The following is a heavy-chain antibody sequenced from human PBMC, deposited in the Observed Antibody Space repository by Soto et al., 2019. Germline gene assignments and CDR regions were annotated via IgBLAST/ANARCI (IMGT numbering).Heavy chain of an antibody. CDR3: ARVRAHWNDVGPLFDY. D-gene: IGHD1-1*01. CDR2: IYYSGST. J-gene: IGHJ4*02. V-gene: IGHV4-59*01. CDR1: GGSISSYY. Sequence: KPSETLSLTCTVSGGSISSYYWSWIRQPPGKGLEWIGYIYYSGSTNYNPSLKSRVTISVDTSKNQFSLKLSSVTAADTAVYYCARVRAHWNDVGPLFDYWGQGTLVTVSS.